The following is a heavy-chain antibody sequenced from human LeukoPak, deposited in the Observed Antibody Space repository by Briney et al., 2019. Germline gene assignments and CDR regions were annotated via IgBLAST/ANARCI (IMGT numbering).Heavy chain of an antibody. CDR2: ISSSSSSFI. CDR1: GFTFSRYS. Sequence: NSGGSLRLSCAASGFTFSRYSMNWVRQAPGKGLEWVSSISSSSSSFIYYADSGKGRFTISRDNAKYSLYLQMNSLRAEDTAVYYCARDPPLGSCSTISCPHLDYWGQGTLVTVSS. J-gene: IGHJ4*02. V-gene: IGHV3-21*01. D-gene: IGHD2-2*01. CDR3: ARDPPLGSCSTISCPHLDY.